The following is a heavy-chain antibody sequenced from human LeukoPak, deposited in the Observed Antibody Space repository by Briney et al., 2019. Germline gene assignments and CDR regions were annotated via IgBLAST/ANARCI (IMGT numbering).Heavy chain of an antibody. CDR3: AKDFVVVPGNVNYFDY. CDR2: IRFDGFNK. J-gene: IGHJ4*02. Sequence: GGSLRLSCSASGFTFSSYDMHWVRQAPGKGLEWVAFIRFDGFNKNYADSVKGRFTVSRDNSKNTLYVQMKSLRAENTAVYYCAKDFVVVPGNVNYFDYWGQGTLVTVSS. D-gene: IGHD2-21*02. CDR1: GFTFSSYD. V-gene: IGHV3-30*02.